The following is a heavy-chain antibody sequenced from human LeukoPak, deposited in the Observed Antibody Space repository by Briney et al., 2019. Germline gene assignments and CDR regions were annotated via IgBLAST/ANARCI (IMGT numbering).Heavy chain of an antibody. Sequence: KTSETLSLTCTVSGGSISSYYWSWIRQPAGKGLEWIGRIYTSGSTNYNPSLKSRVTMSVDTSKNQFSLKLSSVTAADTAVYYCARANSSGWTSYWYFDLWGRGTLVTVSS. D-gene: IGHD6-19*01. CDR3: ARANSSGWTSYWYFDL. CDR1: GGSISSYY. V-gene: IGHV4-4*07. J-gene: IGHJ2*01. CDR2: IYTSGST.